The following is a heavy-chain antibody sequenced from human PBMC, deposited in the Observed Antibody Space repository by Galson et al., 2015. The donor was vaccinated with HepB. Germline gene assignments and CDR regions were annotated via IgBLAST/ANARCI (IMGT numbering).Heavy chain of an antibody. D-gene: IGHD3-10*01. V-gene: IGHV3-21*01. CDR1: GFSFSSYN. Sequence: SLRLSCAASGFSFSSYNMNWVRQAPGKGLEWVSSISRGSDYIYNAVSIKGRFTISRDDANKSLFLQMDSLRVEDTAVYYCAREDYGSRSYFDAFDLWGQGTMVTVSS. J-gene: IGHJ3*01. CDR3: AREDYGSRSYFDAFDL. CDR2: ISRGSDYI.